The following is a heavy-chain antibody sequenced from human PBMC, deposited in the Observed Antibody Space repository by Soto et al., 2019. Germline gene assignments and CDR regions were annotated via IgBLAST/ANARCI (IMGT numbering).Heavy chain of an antibody. J-gene: IGHJ6*02. Sequence: LETLSLTCTVSGGSISSYYWSWIRQPPGKGLEWIGYIYYSGSTNYNPSLKSRVTISVDTSKNQFSLKLSSVTAADTAVYYCATTYSSGWNYYYYGMDVWGQGTTVTV. D-gene: IGHD6-19*01. CDR2: IYYSGST. CDR1: GGSISSYY. V-gene: IGHV4-59*01. CDR3: ATTYSSGWNYYYYGMDV.